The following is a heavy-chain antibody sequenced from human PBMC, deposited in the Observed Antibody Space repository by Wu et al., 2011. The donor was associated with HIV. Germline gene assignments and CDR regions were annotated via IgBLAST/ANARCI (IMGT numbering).Heavy chain of an antibody. J-gene: IGHJ6*01. V-gene: IGHV1-69*01. CDR1: GGTFSSYG. CDR3: TLLQEHL. Sequence: QVQLVQSGAEVKKPGSSVKVSCKASGGTFSSYGISWVRQAPGQGLEWMGGIIPMFGTTNYAQKFQGRVTITTDDSTNTAYMELSSLHQGPIGLPPGTLLQEHLWG. CDR2: IIPMFGTT.